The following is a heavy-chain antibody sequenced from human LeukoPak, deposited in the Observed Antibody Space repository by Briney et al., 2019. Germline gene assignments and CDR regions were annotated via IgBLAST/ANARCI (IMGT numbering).Heavy chain of an antibody. J-gene: IGHJ3*02. D-gene: IGHD2-2*01. Sequence: SETLSLTCTVSNGSISNSRYYWAWIRQPPGKGLEWIGSIYYSGSTHYNPSQKSRVTISVGTSKNQFFLRLSSGTAADTAVYYCARNCSRTSCSGTFDIWGRGTMVTVSS. CDR3: ARNCSRTSCSGTFDI. CDR1: NGSISNSRYY. V-gene: IGHV4-39*01. CDR2: IYYSGST.